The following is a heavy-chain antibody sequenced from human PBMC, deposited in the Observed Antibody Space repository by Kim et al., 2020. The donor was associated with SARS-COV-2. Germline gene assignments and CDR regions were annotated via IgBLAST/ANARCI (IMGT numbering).Heavy chain of an antibody. CDR2: IYSGGST. CDR1: GFTVSSNY. CDR3: ARDRGLAGEWLRLGGYYYYYGMDV. V-gene: IGHV3-66*01. D-gene: IGHD5-12*01. J-gene: IGHJ6*02. Sequence: GGSLRLSCAASGFTVSSNYMSWVRQAPGKGLEWVSVIYSGGSTYYADSVKGRFTISRDNSKNTLYLQMNSLRAEDTAVYYCARDRGLAGEWLRLGGYYYYYGMDVWGQGTTVTVSS.